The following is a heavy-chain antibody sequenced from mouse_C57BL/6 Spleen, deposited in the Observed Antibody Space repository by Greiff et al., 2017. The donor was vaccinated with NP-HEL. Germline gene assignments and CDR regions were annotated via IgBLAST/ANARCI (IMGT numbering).Heavy chain of an antibody. D-gene: IGHD1-1*01. V-gene: IGHV1-26*01. CDR3: ARRAYYYGSSYGWYFDV. J-gene: IGHJ1*03. CDR2: INPNNGGT. CDR1: GYTFTDYY. Sequence: VQLQQSGPELVKPGASVKISCKASGYTFTDYYMNWVKQSHGKSLEWIGDINPNNGGTSYNQKFKGKATLTVDKSSSTAYMELRSLTSEDSAVYYCARRAYYYGSSYGWYFDVWGTGTTVTVSS.